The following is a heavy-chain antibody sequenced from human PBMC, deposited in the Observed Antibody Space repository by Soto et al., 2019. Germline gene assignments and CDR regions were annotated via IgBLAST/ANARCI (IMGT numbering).Heavy chain of an antibody. Sequence: SGPTLVNPTQTLTLTCTFSGFSLSTSGVGVGWIRQPPGKALEWLALIYWNDDKRYSPSLKSRLTITKDTSKNQVVLTMTNMDPVDTATYYCAHRRVDTAASGLWFDPWGQGTLVTVSS. CDR3: AHRRVDTAASGLWFDP. V-gene: IGHV2-5*01. D-gene: IGHD5-18*01. CDR1: GFSLSTSGVG. J-gene: IGHJ5*02. CDR2: IYWNDDK.